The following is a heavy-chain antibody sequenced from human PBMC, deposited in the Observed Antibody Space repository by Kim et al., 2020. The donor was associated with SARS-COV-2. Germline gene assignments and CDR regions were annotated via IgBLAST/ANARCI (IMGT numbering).Heavy chain of an antibody. CDR2: ISSSSSYI. Sequence: GGSLRLSCAASGFTFSSYSMNWVRQAPGKGLEWVSSISSSSSYIYYADSVKGRFTISRDNAKNSLYLQMNSLRAEDTAVYYCARDLVVVPAAIIFGGTDYFDYWGQGTLVTVSS. CDR3: ARDLVVVPAAIIFGGTDYFDY. CDR1: GFTFSSYS. V-gene: IGHV3-21*01. J-gene: IGHJ4*02. D-gene: IGHD2-2*01.